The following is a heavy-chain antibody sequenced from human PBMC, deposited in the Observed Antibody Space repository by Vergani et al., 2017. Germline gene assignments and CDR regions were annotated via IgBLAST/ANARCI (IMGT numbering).Heavy chain of an antibody. V-gene: IGHV1-8*01. CDR3: ARVAPSNSEVTPTAFDV. Sequence: QVQLVQSGAEVKKPGASVKVSCRASGYSFSSYDISWVRQATGQGLEWMGWMNPNSGTTGYAQKFQDRVTMTAETSTNTAYMELRSLRSDDTAVYFCARVAPSNSEVTPTAFDVWGQGTMVTVSS. CDR1: GYSFSSYD. D-gene: IGHD1-1*01. J-gene: IGHJ3*01. CDR2: MNPNSGTT.